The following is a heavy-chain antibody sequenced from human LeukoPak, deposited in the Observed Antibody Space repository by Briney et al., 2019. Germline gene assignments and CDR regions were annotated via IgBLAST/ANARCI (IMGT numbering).Heavy chain of an antibody. D-gene: IGHD3-22*01. CDR3: ATEGRYYYDKGLFDY. V-gene: IGHV1-24*01. CDR2: FDPEDGET. CDR1: GYTLTELS. J-gene: IGHJ4*02. Sequence: ASVKVSCKVSGYTLTELSMHWVRQAPGKGLEWMGGFDPEDGETIYAQKFQGRVTMTEGTSTDTAYMELSSLRSEDTAVYYCATEGRYYYDKGLFDYWGQGTLVTVSS.